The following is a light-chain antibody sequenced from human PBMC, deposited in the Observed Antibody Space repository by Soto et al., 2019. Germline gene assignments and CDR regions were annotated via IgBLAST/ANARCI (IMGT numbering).Light chain of an antibody. CDR3: QQYGSSVLT. J-gene: IGKJ4*01. V-gene: IGKV3-20*01. CDR1: QTVTSSF. Sequence: EIVLMQSPGTLSLSPGERATLSCRASQTVTSSFLAWYQQKPGQAPRLLIYGASSRATGIPDKFSGSGSGTDFTLTISRLEPEDFAVYYCQQYGSSVLTFGGGTKVEIK. CDR2: GAS.